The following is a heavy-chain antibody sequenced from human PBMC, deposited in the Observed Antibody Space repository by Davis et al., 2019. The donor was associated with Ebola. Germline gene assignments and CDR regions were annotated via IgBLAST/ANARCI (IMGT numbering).Heavy chain of an antibody. CDR1: GGSISSSSYY. CDR2: IYYSGST. CDR3: ASSLDIVVVRGFDY. D-gene: IGHD3-22*01. J-gene: IGHJ4*02. Sequence: SCTVSGGSISSSSYYWGWIRQPPGKGLEWIGSIYYSGSTYYNPSLKSRVTISVDTSKNQFSLKLSSVTAADTAVYYCASSLDIVVVRGFDYWGQGTLVTVSS. V-gene: IGHV4-39*01.